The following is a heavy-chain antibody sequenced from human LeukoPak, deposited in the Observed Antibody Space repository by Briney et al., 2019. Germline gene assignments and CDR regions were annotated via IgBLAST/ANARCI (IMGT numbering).Heavy chain of an antibody. CDR2: INPSGGST. CDR1: GYTFTSYY. CDR3: ARGYCSGGSCYAFGY. V-gene: IGHV1-46*01. Sequence: GASVKVSCKASGYTFTSYYMHWVRQAPGQGLEWMGIINPSGGSTSYAQKFQGRVTMTRDTSTSTVYMELSSLRSEDTAVYYCARGYCSGGSCYAFGYWGQGTLVTVSS. D-gene: IGHD2-15*01. J-gene: IGHJ4*02.